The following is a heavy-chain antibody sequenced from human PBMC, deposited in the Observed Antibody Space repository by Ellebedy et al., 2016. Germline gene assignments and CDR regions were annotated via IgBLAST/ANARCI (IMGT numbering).Heavy chain of an antibody. CDR3: ARGGMLYCSSTYCVDY. Sequence: ASVKVSXKASSYSLTSYGISWVRQAPGQGLEWMGWINTYNGHTNYALKLQGRVTMTTDTSTSTAYMELRSLRSDDTAMYYCARGGMLYCSSTYCVDYWGQGTLVTVSS. D-gene: IGHD2-2*01. V-gene: IGHV1-18*01. CDR2: INTYNGHT. CDR1: SYSLTSYG. J-gene: IGHJ4*02.